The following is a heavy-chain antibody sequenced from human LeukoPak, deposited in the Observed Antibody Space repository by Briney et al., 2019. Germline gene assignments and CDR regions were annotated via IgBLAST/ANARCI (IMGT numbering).Heavy chain of an antibody. J-gene: IGHJ5*02. CDR1: GGSISSSSYY. CDR3: ARERLDIVVVVAAPTYNWFDP. Sequence: PSETLSLTCTVSGGSISSSSYYWDWIRQPPGKGLEWIGSIYYSGSTYYNPSLKSRVTISVDTSKNQFSLKLSSVTAADTAAYYCARERLDIVVVVAAPTYNWFDPWGQGTLVTVSS. CDR2: IYYSGST. D-gene: IGHD2-15*01. V-gene: IGHV4-39*07.